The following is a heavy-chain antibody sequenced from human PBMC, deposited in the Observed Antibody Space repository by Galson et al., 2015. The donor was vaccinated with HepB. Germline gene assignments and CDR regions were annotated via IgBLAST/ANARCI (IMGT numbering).Heavy chain of an antibody. CDR1: GFTFSSYW. Sequence: SLRLSCAASGFTFSSYWMHWVRQAPGKGLVWVSRINSDGSSTSYADSVKGRFTISRDNAKNTLYLQMNSLRAEDTAVYYCARGPPRQWELWGDDAFDIWGQGTMVTVSS. V-gene: IGHV3-74*01. D-gene: IGHD1-26*01. J-gene: IGHJ3*02. CDR3: ARGPPRQWELWGDDAFDI. CDR2: INSDGSST.